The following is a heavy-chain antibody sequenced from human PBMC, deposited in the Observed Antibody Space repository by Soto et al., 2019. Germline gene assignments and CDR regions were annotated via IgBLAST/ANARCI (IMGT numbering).Heavy chain of an antibody. CDR3: VKGPGHRMGWFHAVFDF. Sequence: QVQLVESGGGVVHPGRSLRLSCAASGFTFSDYGMHWVRQAPGKGLEWVAVISYDGSNRYHSDSVKGRFSVSRDNAKNTLYLQMNSLRADDAAIYYCVKGPGHRMGWFHAVFDFWGQEPWSPSPQ. CDR1: GFTFSDYG. D-gene: IGHD6-19*01. V-gene: IGHV3-30*18. J-gene: IGHJ4*01. CDR2: ISYDGSNR.